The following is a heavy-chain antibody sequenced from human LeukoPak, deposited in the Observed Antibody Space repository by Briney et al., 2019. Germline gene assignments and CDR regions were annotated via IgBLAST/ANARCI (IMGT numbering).Heavy chain of an antibody. CDR2: ISYDGSNK. J-gene: IGHJ6*02. V-gene: IGHV3-30-3*01. Sequence: GGSLRLSCAASGFTFSSYAMHWVRQAPGKGLEWVAVISYDGSNKYYADSVKGRFTISRDNSKNTLYLQMNSLRAVDTAVYYCARDRHTTMYQADVWGQGTTVTVSS. D-gene: IGHD3-10*02. CDR1: GFTFSSYA. CDR3: ARDRHTTMYQADV.